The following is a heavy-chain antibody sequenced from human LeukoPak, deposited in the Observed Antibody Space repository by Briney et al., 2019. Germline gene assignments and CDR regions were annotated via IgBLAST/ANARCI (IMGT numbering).Heavy chain of an antibody. CDR1: GFTVSSNY. Sequence: GGSLRLSCAASGFTVSSNYMSWVRQAPGKGLEWVSVIYSGGSTYYADSVKGRFTISRDNSKNTLYLQMNSLRAEDTAVYYCARVYYSGYDLGFDYWGQGTLVTVSS. CDR3: ARVYYSGYDLGFDY. V-gene: IGHV3-53*01. J-gene: IGHJ4*02. CDR2: IYSGGST. D-gene: IGHD5-12*01.